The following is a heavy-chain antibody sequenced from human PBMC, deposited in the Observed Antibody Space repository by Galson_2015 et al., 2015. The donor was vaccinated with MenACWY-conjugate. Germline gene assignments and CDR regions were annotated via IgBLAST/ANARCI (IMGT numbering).Heavy chain of an antibody. Sequence: SVKVSCKVSGYSLSDLSMHWVRQAPGRGLEWMGGFDPEEGKRIYGANFQGRVTLSEDSSTDTAYMEFSSLSSVTAADTAVYYCARGAYYYDFWSGYPKLRYGMDVWGQGTTVTVSS. D-gene: IGHD3-3*01. J-gene: IGHJ6*02. CDR2: FDPEEGKR. V-gene: IGHV1-24*01. CDR3: ARGAYYYDFWSGYPKLRYGMDV. CDR1: GYSLSDLS.